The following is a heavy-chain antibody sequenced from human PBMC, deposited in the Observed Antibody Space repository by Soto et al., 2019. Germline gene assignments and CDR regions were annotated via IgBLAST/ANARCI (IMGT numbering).Heavy chain of an antibody. V-gene: IGHV4-31*03. CDR3: ARGTYDSSGYYYSPRTYYFDY. D-gene: IGHD3-22*01. CDR2: IYYSGST. CDR1: GGSISSGGYY. Sequence: QVQLQESGPGLVKPSQTLSLTCTVSGGSISSGGYYWSWIRQHPGKGLEWIGYIYYSGSTYYNPSLKSRVTISVDTSKNQFSLKLSSVTAADTAVYYCARGTYDSSGYYYSPRTYYFDYWGQGTLVTVSS. J-gene: IGHJ4*02.